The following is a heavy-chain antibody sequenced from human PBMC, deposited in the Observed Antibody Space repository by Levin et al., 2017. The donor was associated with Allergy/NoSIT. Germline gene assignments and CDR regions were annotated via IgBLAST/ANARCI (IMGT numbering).Heavy chain of an antibody. J-gene: IGHJ4*02. V-gene: IGHV3-23*01. D-gene: IGHD6-19*01. CDR3: AKDAIRGSDQPYYVDD. Sequence: PGGSLRLSCAASGFTFNNYAMSWVRQAPGKGLEWVSAIINSGVGTYYADSVKGRFTISRDNSKNTMYLQMNSLRAEDTAVYFCAKDAIRGSDQPYYVDDRGQGTLVT. CDR2: IINSGVGT. CDR1: GFTFNNYA.